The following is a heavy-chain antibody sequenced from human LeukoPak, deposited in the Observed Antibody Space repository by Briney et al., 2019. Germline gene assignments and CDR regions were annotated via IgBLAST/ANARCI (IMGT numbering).Heavy chain of an antibody. CDR1: GYSFTSYW. Sequence: GESLKISCKGSGYSFTSYWIGWGRQMPGKSLEWMGNIYPGDSYTRYSPSFQGQVTISADTSISTAYLQWSSLKASDTAMYYCARHGDYDYVWGSYRREGAFDIWGQGTMVTVSS. CDR3: ARHGDYDYVWGSYRREGAFDI. V-gene: IGHV5-51*01. J-gene: IGHJ3*02. D-gene: IGHD3-16*02. CDR2: IYPGDSYT.